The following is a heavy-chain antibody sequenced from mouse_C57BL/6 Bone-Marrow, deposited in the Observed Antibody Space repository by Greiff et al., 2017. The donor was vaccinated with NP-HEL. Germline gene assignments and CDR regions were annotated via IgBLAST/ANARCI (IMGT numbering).Heavy chain of an antibody. CDR1: GYTFTDYN. J-gene: IGHJ4*01. Sequence: EVQLQQSGPELVKPGASVKIPCKASGYTFTDYNMDWVKQSHGKSLEWIGDINPNNGGTIYNQKFKGKATLTVDKSSSTAYMELRSLTSKDTAVYYCARRGLRREDYYAMDYWGQGTSVTVSS. D-gene: IGHD2-2*01. V-gene: IGHV1-18*01. CDR2: INPNNGGT. CDR3: ARRGLRREDYYAMDY.